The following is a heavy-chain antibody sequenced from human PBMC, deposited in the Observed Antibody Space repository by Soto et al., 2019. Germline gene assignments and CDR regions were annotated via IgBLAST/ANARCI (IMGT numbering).Heavy chain of an antibody. J-gene: IGHJ4*02. V-gene: IGHV3-23*01. Sequence: EVQLLESGGGLVQPGGSLRLSCAASGFTFSSYAMTWVRQAPGKGLEWVSSISGGGGTTYYADSVKGRFTISRDNSKNTLFLQMNNLRVEDTALYYCAKPGCGTTSCYTDYWGQGTLVTVSS. D-gene: IGHD2-2*02. CDR2: ISGGGGTT. CDR1: GFTFSSYA. CDR3: AKPGCGTTSCYTDY.